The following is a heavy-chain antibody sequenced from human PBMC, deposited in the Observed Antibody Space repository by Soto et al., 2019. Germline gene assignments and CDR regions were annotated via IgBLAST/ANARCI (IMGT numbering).Heavy chain of an antibody. CDR2: IYYSGST. CDR3: ARSDIVVVPAAISAFDI. V-gene: IGHV4-59*01. D-gene: IGHD2-2*01. J-gene: IGHJ3*02. CDR1: GGSISSYY. Sequence: QVQLQESGPGLVKPSETLSLTCTVSGGSISSYYWSWIRQPPGKGLEWIGYIYYSGSTNYNPSLKSRVTISVDTSKNQFYLKLSSVTAADTAVYYCARSDIVVVPAAISAFDIWGQGTMVTVSS.